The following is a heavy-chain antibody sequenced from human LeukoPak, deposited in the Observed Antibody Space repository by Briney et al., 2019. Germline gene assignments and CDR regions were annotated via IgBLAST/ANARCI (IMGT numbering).Heavy chain of an antibody. J-gene: IGHJ4*02. CDR1: GYSFTSNY. CDR2: IYPRDGST. D-gene: IGHD5-12*01. CDR3: ARALSRGYSGYDYGLGY. V-gene: IGHV1-46*01. Sequence: GASVKVSCKASGYSFTSNYIHWVRQAPGQGLEWMGMIYPRDGSTSYAQKFQGRVTVTRDASTSTVHMELSGLRSEDTAVYYCARALSRGYSGYDYGLGYWGQGTLVTVSS.